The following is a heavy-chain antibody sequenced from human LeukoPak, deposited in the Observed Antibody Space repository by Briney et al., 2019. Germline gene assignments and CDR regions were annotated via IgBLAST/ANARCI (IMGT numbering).Heavy chain of an antibody. CDR2: IISDGSST. CDR3: ARDGSLPDY. Sequence: PGGSLRLSCAASGFTFSNYWMHWVRQTPGKGLEWVSRIISDGSSTIYADSVKGRFTNSRDNAKNTLFLQMNSLRAEDTAVYYCARDGSLPDYWGQGTPVTVSS. CDR1: GFTFSNYW. J-gene: IGHJ4*02. V-gene: IGHV3-74*01. D-gene: IGHD1-26*01.